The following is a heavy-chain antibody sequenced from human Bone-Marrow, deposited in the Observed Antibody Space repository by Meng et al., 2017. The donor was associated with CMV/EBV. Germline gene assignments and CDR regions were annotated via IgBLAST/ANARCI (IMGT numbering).Heavy chain of an antibody. CDR3: ARATYCSSTSCYERLWFDP. CDR1: GGTFSSYA. J-gene: IGHJ5*02. V-gene: IGHV1-69*10. CDR2: IIPILGIA. D-gene: IGHD2-2*01. Sequence: SVKVSCKASGGTFSSYAISWVRQAPGQGLEWMGGIIPILGIANYAQKFQGRVTITADKSTSTAYMELSSLRSEDTAVYYCARATYCSSTSCYERLWFDPWGQRNLVNVAS.